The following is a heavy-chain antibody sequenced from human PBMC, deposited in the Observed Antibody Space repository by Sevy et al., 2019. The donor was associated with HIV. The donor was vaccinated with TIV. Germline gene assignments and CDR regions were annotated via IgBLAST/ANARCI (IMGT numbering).Heavy chain of an antibody. CDR2: INSDGSST. Sequence: GGSLRLSCAASGFTFSSYWMHWARQAPGKGLVWVSRINSDGSSTSYAESVKGRFTISRDNAKNTLYLQMNSLRAEDTAGYYCAREWFGELLIHAFDIWGQGTMVTVSS. CDR1: GFTFSSYW. CDR3: AREWFGELLIHAFDI. D-gene: IGHD3-10*01. J-gene: IGHJ3*02. V-gene: IGHV3-74*01.